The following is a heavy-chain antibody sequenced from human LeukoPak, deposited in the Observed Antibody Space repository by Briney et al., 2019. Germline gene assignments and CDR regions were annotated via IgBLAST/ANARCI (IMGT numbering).Heavy chain of an antibody. Sequence: SETLSLTCSVSGGSIRSYYWSCIRQPPGKGLEWIGYIYYNGSTNYNPSLKSRVTISIDTSKNQFSLRLSSVTAADTAVYYCARLGIAAPHDYWGQGTLVTVSS. CDR3: ARLGIAAPHDY. CDR1: GGSIRSYY. CDR2: IYYNGST. V-gene: IGHV4-59*12. D-gene: IGHD6-13*01. J-gene: IGHJ4*02.